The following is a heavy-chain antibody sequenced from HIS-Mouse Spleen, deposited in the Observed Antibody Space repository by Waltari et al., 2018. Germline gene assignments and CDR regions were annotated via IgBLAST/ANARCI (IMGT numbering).Heavy chain of an antibody. CDR3: AKDKHHAFDY. J-gene: IGHJ4*02. Sequence: QVQLVESGGGGVQPGRSLGRSCAASGFTLGSYGVQWGRQAPGKGVEWVAVISYDGSNKYYADSVKGRFTISRDNSKNTLYLQMNSLRAEDTAVYYCAKDKHHAFDYWGQGTLVTVSS. V-gene: IGHV3-30*18. CDR2: ISYDGSNK. CDR1: GFTLGSYG.